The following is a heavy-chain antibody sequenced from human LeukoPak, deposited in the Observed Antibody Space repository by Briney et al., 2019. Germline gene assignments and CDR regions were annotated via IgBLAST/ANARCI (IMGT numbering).Heavy chain of an antibody. CDR1: GYTFTSYG. CDR2: ISAYNGNT. Sequence: ASVKVSCKASGYTFTSYGISWVRQAPGQGLEWMGWISAYNGNTNHAQKLQGRVTMTTDTSTSTAYMELRSLRSDDTAVYYCARDAHSSSWSLDWFDPWGQGTLVTVSS. J-gene: IGHJ5*02. D-gene: IGHD6-13*01. CDR3: ARDAHSSSWSLDWFDP. V-gene: IGHV1-18*01.